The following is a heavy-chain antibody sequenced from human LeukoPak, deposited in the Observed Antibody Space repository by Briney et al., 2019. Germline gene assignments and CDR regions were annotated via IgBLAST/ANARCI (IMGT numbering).Heavy chain of an antibody. CDR3: ARGDYYYYYMDV. CDR1: GDSFSSGTSY. V-gene: IGHV4-31*03. CDR2: IYYSGST. J-gene: IGHJ6*03. Sequence: SQTLSLTCTVSGDSFSSGTSYWSWIRQHPGKGLEWIGYIYYSGSTYYNPSLKSRVTISVDTSKNQFSLKLSSVTAADTAVYYCARGDYYYYYMDVWGKGTTVTVSS.